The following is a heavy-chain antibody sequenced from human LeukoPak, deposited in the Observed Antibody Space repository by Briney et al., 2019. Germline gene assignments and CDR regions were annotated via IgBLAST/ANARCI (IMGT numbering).Heavy chain of an antibody. CDR1: GFTFSSYA. D-gene: IGHD3-22*01. CDR3: ARSSYYYDSRPPGVDY. J-gene: IGHJ4*02. Sequence: GGSLRLSCAASGFTFSSYAMHWVRQAPGKGLEWVAVISYDGSNKYYADSVKGRFTISRDNSKNSLYLQMNSLRAEDTAVYYCARSSYYYDSRPPGVDYWGQGTLVTVSS. CDR2: ISYDGSNK. V-gene: IGHV3-30-3*01.